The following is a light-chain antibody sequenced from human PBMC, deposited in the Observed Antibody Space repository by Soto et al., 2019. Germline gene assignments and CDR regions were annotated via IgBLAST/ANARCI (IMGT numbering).Light chain of an antibody. CDR3: QESYSSPAVS. V-gene: IGKV1-39*01. J-gene: IGKJ4*01. Sequence: DIQMTQSPSSLSASLGDRVTITCRASQNIDNYLNWYQHKPGEAPKLLIYASSTLQSGVPARFSGSGSGTEFTLTIGTLQAEDFATYFCQESYSSPAVSFGGGTKVDIK. CDR2: ASS. CDR1: QNIDNY.